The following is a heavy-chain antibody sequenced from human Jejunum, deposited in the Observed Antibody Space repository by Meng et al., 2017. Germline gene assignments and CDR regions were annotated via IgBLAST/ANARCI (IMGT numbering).Heavy chain of an antibody. Sequence: QVQGQGPGPGLVRPSETLPFTCTVSGGSVSSAAYYWNWIRQPPGKGLEWIGYIYYSGGTTYSPSLNSRVTISIDTAKNQVSLKVSSVTAADTAVYYCAHSSSSSSFGFDYWGQGTLVTVSS. CDR2: IYYSGGT. CDR1: GGSVSSAAYY. D-gene: IGHD6-6*01. CDR3: AHSSSSSSFGFDY. J-gene: IGHJ4*02. V-gene: IGHV4-61*08.